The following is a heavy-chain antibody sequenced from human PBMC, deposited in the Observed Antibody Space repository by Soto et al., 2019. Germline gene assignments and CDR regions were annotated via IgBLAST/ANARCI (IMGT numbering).Heavy chain of an antibody. CDR2: ISAYNGNT. Sequence: QVQLVQSGAEVKKPGASVKVSCKASGYTFTSYGISWVRQAPGQGLEWMGWISAYNGNTNYAQKLQGRVTMTTDTGTSTAYMELRSLRSDDTAVYYCARERDSGYDLRYYYGMDVWGQGTTVTVSS. CDR1: GYTFTSYG. V-gene: IGHV1-18*01. J-gene: IGHJ6*02. CDR3: ARERDSGYDLRYYYGMDV. D-gene: IGHD5-12*01.